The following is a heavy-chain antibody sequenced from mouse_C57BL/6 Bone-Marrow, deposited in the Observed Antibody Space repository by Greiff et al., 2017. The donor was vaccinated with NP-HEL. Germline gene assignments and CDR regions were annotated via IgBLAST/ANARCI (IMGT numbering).Heavy chain of an antibody. V-gene: IGHV1-50*01. D-gene: IGHD1-1*01. J-gene: IGHJ1*03. Sequence: QVQLQQPGAELVKPGASVKLSCKASGSTFTSYWMQWVNQRPGQGLEWIGEIDPSDSYTNYQQKFKGKATLTVDTSSSTAYRQLSSLTSEDSAVYYCARDGHYYGSSYRAWYFDVWGTGTTVTVSS. CDR2: IDPSDSYT. CDR1: GSTFTSYW. CDR3: ARDGHYYGSSYRAWYFDV.